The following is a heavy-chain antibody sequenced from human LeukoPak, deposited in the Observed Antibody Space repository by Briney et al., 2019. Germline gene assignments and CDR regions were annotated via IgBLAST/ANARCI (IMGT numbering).Heavy chain of an antibody. CDR3: ARTPYSSSWRGVENWFDP. D-gene: IGHD6-13*01. V-gene: IGHV4-59*01. J-gene: IGHJ5*02. CDR1: GGSISSYY. CDR2: IYYSGST. Sequence: SETLSLTSTVSGGSISSYYWSWIRQPPGKGLEWIGYIYYSGSTNYNPSLKSRVTISVDTSKNQFSLKLSSVTAADTAVYYCARTPYSSSWRGVENWFDPWGQGTLVTVSS.